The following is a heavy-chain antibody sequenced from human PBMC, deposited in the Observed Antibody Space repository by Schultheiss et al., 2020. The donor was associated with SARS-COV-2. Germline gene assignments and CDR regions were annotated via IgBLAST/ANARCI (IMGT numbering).Heavy chain of an antibody. V-gene: IGHV4-59*01. CDR3: ARPLYDFWSGYCVFDY. CDR1: GGSISSYY. Sequence: SETLSLTCTVSGGSISSYYWSWIRQPPGKGLEWIGYIYYSGSTNYNPSLKSRVTISVDTSKNQFSLKLSSVTAADTAVYYCARPLYDFWSGYCVFDYWGQGTLVTVSS. CDR2: IYYSGST. D-gene: IGHD3-3*01. J-gene: IGHJ4*02.